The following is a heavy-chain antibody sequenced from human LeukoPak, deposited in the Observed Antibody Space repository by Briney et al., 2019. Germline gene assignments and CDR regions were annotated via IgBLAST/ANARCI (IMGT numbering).Heavy chain of an antibody. D-gene: IGHD3-10*01. V-gene: IGHV3-23*01. CDR1: GFTFSSYA. Sequence: PGGSLRLSCAASGFTFSSYAMSWVRQAPGKGLEWVSAISNSGSFTYFADAVKGRFTISRDNSKNTLFLQINSLRVDDTAVYYCARMVRGVINPCDHWGQGTLVTVSS. CDR2: ISNSGSFT. J-gene: IGHJ4*02. CDR3: ARMVRGVINPCDH.